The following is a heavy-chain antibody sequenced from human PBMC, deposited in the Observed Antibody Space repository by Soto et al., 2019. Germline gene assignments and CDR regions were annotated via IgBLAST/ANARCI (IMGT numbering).Heavy chain of an antibody. D-gene: IGHD3-3*01. CDR3: ARRDYDFWSGYYMGYYYYGMDV. CDR2: IYYSGST. CDR1: GGSISSSSYY. J-gene: IGHJ6*02. V-gene: IGHV4-39*01. Sequence: SETLSLTCTVSGGSISSSSYYWGWIRQPPGKGLEWIGSIYYSGSTYYNPSLKSRVTISVDTSKNQFSLKLSSVTAADTAVYYCARRDYDFWSGYYMGYYYYGMDVWGQGTTVTVSS.